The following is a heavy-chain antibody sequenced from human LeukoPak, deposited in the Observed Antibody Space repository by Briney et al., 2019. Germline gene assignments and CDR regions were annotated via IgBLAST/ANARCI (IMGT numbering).Heavy chain of an antibody. CDR1: GYTFTGYY. D-gene: IGHD2-21*01. CDR3: ARAQFDSDCGGDCYSFDY. Sequence: ASVKVSCKASGYTFTGYYMHWVRQAPGQGLEWMGWINPNSGGANYAQKFQGRVTMTRDTSISTAYMELSRLRSDDTAVYYCARAQFDSDCGGDCYSFDYWGQGTLVTVSS. J-gene: IGHJ4*02. CDR2: INPNSGGA. V-gene: IGHV1-2*02.